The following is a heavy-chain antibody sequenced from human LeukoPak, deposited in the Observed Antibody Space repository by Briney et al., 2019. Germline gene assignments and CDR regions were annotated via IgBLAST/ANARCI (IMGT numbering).Heavy chain of an antibody. CDR1: GGTFTRYS. CDR3: ARGGNSNAFDM. CDR2: INPFFGTP. D-gene: IGHD4-23*01. J-gene: IGHJ3*02. V-gene: IGHV1-69*05. Sequence: SVKVSCKASGGTFTRYSISWVRLAPGQGLEWMGGINPFFGTPDYARKFQGRLTISRDESTSTAYMELSTLRSEDTAVYFCARGGNSNAFDMWGQGTLVTVS.